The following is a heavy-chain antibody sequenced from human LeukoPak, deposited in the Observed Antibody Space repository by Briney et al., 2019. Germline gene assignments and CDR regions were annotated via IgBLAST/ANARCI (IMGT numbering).Heavy chain of an antibody. Sequence: GASLRLSCAASGFTFSSYAMHWVRQAPGKGLEWVAVISYDGSNKYYADSVKGRFTISRDNSRNTLHLQMNSLRAEDTAVYSCAKASLRYFDWFSDYWGQGTLVTVSS. CDR3: AKASLRYFDWFSDY. CDR2: ISYDGSNK. V-gene: IGHV3-30*18. J-gene: IGHJ4*02. CDR1: GFTFSSYA. D-gene: IGHD3-9*01.